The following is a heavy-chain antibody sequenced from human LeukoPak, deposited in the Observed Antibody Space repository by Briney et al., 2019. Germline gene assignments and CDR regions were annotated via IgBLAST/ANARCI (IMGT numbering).Heavy chain of an antibody. V-gene: IGHV6-1*01. CDR2: TYYRSKWYN. CDR3: ARNGIVPLDAFDI. D-gene: IGHD1-26*01. J-gene: IGHJ3*02. Sequence: SQTLSLTCAISGDSVSSNRAAWNWLRQSPSRGLEGLGRTYYRSKWYNDYAVSVKSRITIYADTSKNQFSLQLNSVTPEDTAVYYCARNGIVPLDAFDIWGQGTMVTVSS. CDR1: GDSVSSNRAA.